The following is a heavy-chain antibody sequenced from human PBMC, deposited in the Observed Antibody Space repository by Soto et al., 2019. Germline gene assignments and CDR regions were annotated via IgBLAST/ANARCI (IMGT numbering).Heavy chain of an antibody. Sequence: PSETLSLTRTVSGDSISSYYWSWARQPPGKGLEWIGYISYSGGTSYNPSLKSRVTISVDMSENQFSLQLNSVTAADTAVYYCSRVFGAYWYFDYWGQGRQVTVSS. J-gene: IGHJ4*02. CDR3: SRVFGAYWYFDY. D-gene: IGHD2-8*02. CDR1: GDSISSYY. V-gene: IGHV4-59*01. CDR2: ISYSGGT.